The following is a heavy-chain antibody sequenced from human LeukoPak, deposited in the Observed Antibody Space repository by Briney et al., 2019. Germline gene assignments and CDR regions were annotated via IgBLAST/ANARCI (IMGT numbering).Heavy chain of an antibody. D-gene: IGHD3-10*01. CDR3: AASMVRGVITR. V-gene: IGHV4-34*01. Sequence: SETLSLTCAVYGGSFSGYYWSWIRQPPGKGLEWIGEINHSGSTNYNPSLKSRVTISVDTSKNQFSLKLSSVTAADTAVYYCAASMVRGVITRWGQGTLVTVSS. J-gene: IGHJ4*02. CDR1: GGSFSGYY. CDR2: INHSGST.